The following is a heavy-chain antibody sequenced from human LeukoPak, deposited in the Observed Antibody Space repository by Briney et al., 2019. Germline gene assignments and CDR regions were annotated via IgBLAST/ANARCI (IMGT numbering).Heavy chain of an antibody. J-gene: IGHJ4*02. CDR1: GGSISSGGYS. Sequence: SQTLSLTCAVSGGSISSGGYSWSWIRQPPGKGLEWIGYIYHSGSTYYNPSLKSRVTISVDRSKNQFSLKLSSVTAADTAVYYCARGGEEYYFDYWGQGTLVTVSS. CDR3: ARGGEEYYFDY. CDR2: IYHSGST. V-gene: IGHV4-30-2*01. D-gene: IGHD2-21*01.